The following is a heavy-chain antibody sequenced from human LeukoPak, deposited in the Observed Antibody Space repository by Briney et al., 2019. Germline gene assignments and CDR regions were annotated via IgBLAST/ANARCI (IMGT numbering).Heavy chain of an antibody. D-gene: IGHD4-17*01. Sequence: PSETLSLTCAVYGGSFSGYYWSWIRQPPGKGLEWIGEINHSGSTNYNPSLKSRVTISVDTPKNQFSLKVTSVTAADTAVYYCARDAESDTGDFLYFDYWGQGTLVTVSS. CDR3: ARDAESDTGDFLYFDY. CDR1: GGSFSGYY. J-gene: IGHJ4*02. CDR2: INHSGST. V-gene: IGHV4-34*01.